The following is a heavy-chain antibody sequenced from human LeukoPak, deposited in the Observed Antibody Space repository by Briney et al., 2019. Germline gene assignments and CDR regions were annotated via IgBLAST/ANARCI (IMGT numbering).Heavy chain of an antibody. CDR2: ISGSGGST. CDR1: GFTLSSYA. J-gene: IGHJ4*02. V-gene: IGHV3-23*01. Sequence: GGSLRLSCAASGFTLSSYAMSWVRQAPGKGLEWVSAISGSGGSTYYADSVKGRFTISRDNSKNTLYLQMNSLRAEDTAVYYCAKVVGNYDILTGYHIDYWGQGALVTVSS. D-gene: IGHD3-9*01. CDR3: AKVVGNYDILTGYHIDY.